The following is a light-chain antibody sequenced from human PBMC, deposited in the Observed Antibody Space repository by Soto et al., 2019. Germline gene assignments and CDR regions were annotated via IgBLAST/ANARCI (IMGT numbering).Light chain of an antibody. J-gene: IGLJ2*01. V-gene: IGLV1-47*01. CDR2: RNN. CDR1: SSNIGSNY. Sequence: QSVLTQPPSASGTPGQRVTISCSGSSSNIGSNYVYWYQQLPGTAPKLLIYRNNQRPSGVPVRFSGSKSGTSASLAISGLRSEDEADYYCAAWDDSLSLVFGGGTKLTVL. CDR3: AAWDDSLSLV.